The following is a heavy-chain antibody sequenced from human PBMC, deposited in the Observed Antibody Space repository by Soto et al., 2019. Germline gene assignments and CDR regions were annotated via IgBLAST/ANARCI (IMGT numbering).Heavy chain of an antibody. CDR2: IYYSGST. V-gene: IGHV4-59*01. CDR3: ARARQQLVSYYYYGMDV. Sequence: PSETLSLTCTVSGGSISSYYWSWVRQPPGKGLEWIGYIYYSGSTNYNPSLKSRVTISVDTSKNQFSLKLSSVTAADTAVYYCARARQQLVSYYYYGMDVWGQGTTVTVSS. D-gene: IGHD6-13*01. J-gene: IGHJ6*02. CDR1: GGSISSYY.